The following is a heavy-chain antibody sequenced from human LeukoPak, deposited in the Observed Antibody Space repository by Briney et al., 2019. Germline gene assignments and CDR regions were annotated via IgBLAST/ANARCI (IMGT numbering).Heavy chain of an antibody. D-gene: IGHD6-13*01. Sequence: PGGSLRLSCAASGFTFSDYYMSWIRQAPGKGLEWVSYMSSSGSTIYYADSVKGRFTISRDNAKNSLYLQMNSLRAEDTAVYYCASAGYSSSWYSYSPNSDYWGQGTLVTVSS. V-gene: IGHV3-11*01. CDR2: MSSSGSTI. J-gene: IGHJ4*02. CDR3: ASAGYSSSWYSYSPNSDY. CDR1: GFTFSDYY.